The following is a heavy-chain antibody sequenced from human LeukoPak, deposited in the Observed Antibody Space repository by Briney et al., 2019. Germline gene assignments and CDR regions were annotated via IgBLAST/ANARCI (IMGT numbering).Heavy chain of an antibody. D-gene: IGHD6-19*01. CDR3: ASASGLNDAFDI. CDR2: INRSGST. CDR1: GGSFSGYY. Sequence: SETLSLTCAVYGGSFSGYYWSWIRQPPGKGLEWIGEINRSGSTNSNPSLKSRVTISADTSKNQFSLKLSSLTAADTAVYYCASASGLNDAFDIWGQGTMVIVSS. V-gene: IGHV4-34*01. J-gene: IGHJ3*02.